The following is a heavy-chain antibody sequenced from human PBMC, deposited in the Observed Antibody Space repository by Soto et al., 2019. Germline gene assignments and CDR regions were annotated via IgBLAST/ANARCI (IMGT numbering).Heavy chain of an antibody. Sequence: PSQTLSLTCAISGDSVSSNSAAWNWIRQSPSRGLEWLGRTYYRSKWYNDYAVSVKSRITINPDTSKNQFSLQLNSVTPEDTAVYYCARVDIVVVPAASHYSYGMDVWCQATTVTVSS. CDR2: TYYRSKWYN. CDR1: GDSVSSNSAA. V-gene: IGHV6-1*01. D-gene: IGHD2-2*01. CDR3: ARVDIVVVPAASHYSYGMDV. J-gene: IGHJ6*02.